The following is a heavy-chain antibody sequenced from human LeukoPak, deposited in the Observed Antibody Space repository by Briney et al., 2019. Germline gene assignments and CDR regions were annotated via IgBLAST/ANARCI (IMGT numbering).Heavy chain of an antibody. D-gene: IGHD7-27*01. CDR1: GFTFSSYG. CDR3: AKGQNQGANWGSNYFDY. Sequence: GRSLRLSCAASGFTFSSYGMHWVRRAPAKGLEGVAVIPYDGSNKYYADSVKGRFTISRDNTKNTLYLQMNSLRAEDTAVYYCAKGQNQGANWGSNYFDYWGQGTLVTVSS. V-gene: IGHV3-30*18. J-gene: IGHJ4*02. CDR2: IPYDGSNK.